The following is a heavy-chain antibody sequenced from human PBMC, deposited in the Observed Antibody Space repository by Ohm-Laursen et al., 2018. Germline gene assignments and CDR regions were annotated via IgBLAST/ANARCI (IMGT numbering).Heavy chain of an antibody. CDR3: ATSLVLDTAMVNDY. CDR2: ISSSGSTI. Sequence: GSLRLSCTASGFTFSSYEMNWVRQAPGKGLEWVSYISSSGSTIYYADSVKGRFTISRDNAKNSLYLQMNSLRAEDTAVYYCATSLVLDTAMVNDYWGQGTLVTVSS. J-gene: IGHJ4*02. V-gene: IGHV3-48*03. CDR1: GFTFSSYE. D-gene: IGHD5-18*01.